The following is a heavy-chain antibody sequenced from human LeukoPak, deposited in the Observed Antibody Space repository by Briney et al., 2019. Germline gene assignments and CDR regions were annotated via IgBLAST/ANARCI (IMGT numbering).Heavy chain of an antibody. CDR3: ARVRSSGPCGY. Sequence: ASVKVSCKASGYTFTSYGISWVRQAPGQGLEWMGWISAYNGNTNYAQKLQGRVTMTTDTSTSTAYMELSRLRSDDTAVYYCARVRSSGPCGYWGQGTLVTVSS. V-gene: IGHV1-18*01. CDR2: ISAYNGNT. D-gene: IGHD6-19*01. J-gene: IGHJ4*02. CDR1: GYTFTSYG.